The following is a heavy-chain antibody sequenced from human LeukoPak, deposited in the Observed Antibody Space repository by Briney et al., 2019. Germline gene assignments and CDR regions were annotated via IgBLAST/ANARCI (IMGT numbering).Heavy chain of an antibody. V-gene: IGHV1-2*02. J-gene: IGHJ4*02. CDR2: MNPNNGDT. CDR3: ASSYYYGSGSYYSKYYFDY. D-gene: IGHD3-10*01. CDR1: GYTFTGYY. Sequence: ASVKVSCKASGYTFTGYYIHWVRQAPGQGLEWMAWMNPNNGDTHYAQKFQGRVTVTRDTSISTAYMELSRLRSDDTAVYYCASSYYYGSGSYYSKYYFDYWGQGTLVTVSS.